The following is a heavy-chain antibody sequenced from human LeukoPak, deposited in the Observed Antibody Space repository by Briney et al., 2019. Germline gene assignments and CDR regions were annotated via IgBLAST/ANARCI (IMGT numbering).Heavy chain of an antibody. J-gene: IGHJ3*02. Sequence: PSETLSLTCTVSGGSLSTYYWSWIRQSPHKGLEWIGYVYKSGSTNYNPSLRSRATVSVDTSQNQFSLKMTSVTAADTAVYYCARGYYDTSGSSNTFDIWGQGTMVTVSS. CDR2: VYKSGST. V-gene: IGHV4-59*01. D-gene: IGHD3-22*01. CDR3: ARGYYDTSGSSNTFDI. CDR1: GGSLSTYY.